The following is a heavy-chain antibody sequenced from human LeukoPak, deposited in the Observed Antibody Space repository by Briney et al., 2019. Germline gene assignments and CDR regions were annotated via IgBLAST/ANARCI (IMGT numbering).Heavy chain of an antibody. CDR1: GGSFSGYY. CDR3: ARDRGDQQLGGWFDP. J-gene: IGHJ5*02. CDR2: INHSGST. Sequence: SETLSLTCAVYGGSFSGYYWSWIRQPPGKGLEWIGEINHSGSTNYNPSLKSRVTISVDTSKNQFSLRLSSVTAADTAVYYCARDRGDQQLGGWFDPWGQGTLVTVSS. D-gene: IGHD6-13*01. V-gene: IGHV4-34*01.